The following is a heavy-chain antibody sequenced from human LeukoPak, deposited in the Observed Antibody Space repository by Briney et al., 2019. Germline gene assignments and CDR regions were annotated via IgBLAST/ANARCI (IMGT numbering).Heavy chain of an antibody. D-gene: IGHD2-2*01. CDR2: IYYSGST. Sequence: SETLSLTCTVSGGSISSGGYYWSWIRQHPGKGLEWIGYIYYSGSTYYNPSLKSRVTISVDTSKNQVSLKLSSVTAADTAVYYCARDKGRSIVVRGYGMDVWGQGTTVTVSS. CDR1: GGSISSGGYY. J-gene: IGHJ6*02. CDR3: ARDKGRSIVVRGYGMDV. V-gene: IGHV4-31*03.